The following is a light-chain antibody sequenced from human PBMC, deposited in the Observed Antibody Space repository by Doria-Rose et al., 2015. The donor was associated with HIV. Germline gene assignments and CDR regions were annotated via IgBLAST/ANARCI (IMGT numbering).Light chain of an antibody. J-gene: IGKJ1*01. CDR2: DES. CDR3: HQYGTSWT. V-gene: IGKV3-20*01. Sequence: EIVLTQSPGTLSLSPGERATLSCRASQSFSSTYLAWYQQKPGQAPSLLIYDESTRATGIPDRFSASGSGTDFTLTINRLEPEDFAPYYCHQYGTSWTFGQGTKAEI. CDR1: QSFSSTY.